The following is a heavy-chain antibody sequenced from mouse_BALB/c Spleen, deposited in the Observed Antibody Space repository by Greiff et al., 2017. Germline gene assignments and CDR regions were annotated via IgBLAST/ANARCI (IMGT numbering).Heavy chain of an antibody. D-gene: IGHD1-1*01. CDR3: AIPFITTVVVPFAY. CDR1: GFTFSSYT. J-gene: IGHJ3*01. V-gene: IGHV5-12-2*01. Sequence: EVNLVESGGGLVQPGGSLKLSCAASGFTFSSYTMSWVRQTPEKRLEWVAYISNGGGSTYYPDTVKGRFTISRDNAKNTLYLQMSSLKSEDTAMYYCAIPFITTVVVPFAYWGQGTLVTVSA. CDR2: ISNGGGST.